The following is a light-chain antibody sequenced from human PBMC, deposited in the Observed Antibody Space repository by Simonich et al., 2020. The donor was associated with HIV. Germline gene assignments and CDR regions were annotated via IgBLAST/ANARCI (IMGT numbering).Light chain of an antibody. J-gene: IGKJ2*01. CDR3: QQYYSTPQT. Sequence: DIVMTQSPDSLAVSLGERATINCKSSQSVLYSSNTKNYLAWYQQKPGQPPQLLIYWASTRESGVPDRFSGSGSGTDFTLTISSLQAEDVAVYYCQQYYSTPQTFGQGTKLEIK. V-gene: IGKV4-1*01. CDR1: QSVLYSSNTKNY. CDR2: WAS.